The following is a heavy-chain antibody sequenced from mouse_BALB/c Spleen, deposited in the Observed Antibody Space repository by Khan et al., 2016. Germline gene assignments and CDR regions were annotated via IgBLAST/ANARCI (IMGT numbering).Heavy chain of an antibody. D-gene: IGHD1-1*01. CDR1: GFTFRSYV. V-gene: IGHV5-6-5*01. CDR2: SSTGGDN. CDR3: ARGYCDRRYYYGIDY. J-gene: IGHJ4*01. Sequence: EVQLQESGGGLVKPGGSLKLSCAASGFTFRSYVMSWVRQTPEKRLEWVASSSTGGDNYYPDSVKGRFSRAKGNARYILSRQMASLRSDDTSMYYCARGYCDRRYYYGIDYWGQGTSVTVSS.